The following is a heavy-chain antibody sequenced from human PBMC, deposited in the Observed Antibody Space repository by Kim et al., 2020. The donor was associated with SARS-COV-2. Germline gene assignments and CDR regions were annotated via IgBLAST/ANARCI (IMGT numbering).Heavy chain of an antibody. CDR1: GFTFSSYS. D-gene: IGHD2-15*01. J-gene: IGHJ4*02. CDR2: ISSSSSYI. Sequence: GGSLRLSCAASGFTFSSYSMNWVRQAPGKGLEWVSSISSSSSYIYYADSVKGRFTISRDNAKNSLYLQMNSLRAEDTAVYYCARSTWAKAGYCSGGSCFVDYWGQGTLVTVSS. V-gene: IGHV3-21*01. CDR3: ARSTWAKAGYCSGGSCFVDY.